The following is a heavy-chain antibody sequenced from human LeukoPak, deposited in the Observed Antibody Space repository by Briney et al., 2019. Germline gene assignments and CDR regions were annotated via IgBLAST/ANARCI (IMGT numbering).Heavy chain of an antibody. Sequence: SETLSLTCIVSGGSISSSSYYWGWIRQPPGQGLEWIGSIHYSGSTYYNPSLKSRDTISVDTPKNQFSLKLSSVTAADTAVYYCARRAGSGSTKVFDIWGQGTMVTVSS. CDR1: GGSISSSSYY. V-gene: IGHV4-39*01. CDR2: IHYSGST. J-gene: IGHJ3*02. CDR3: ARRAGSGSTKVFDI. D-gene: IGHD3-10*01.